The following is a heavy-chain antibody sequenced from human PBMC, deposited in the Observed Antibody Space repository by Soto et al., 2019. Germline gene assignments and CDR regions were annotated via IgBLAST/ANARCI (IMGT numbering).Heavy chain of an antibody. CDR1: GYSFTSYW. J-gene: IGHJ6*02. Sequence: GESLKISCKGSGYSFTSYWINWVRQMPGKGLEWMGRIDPSDSYTNYSPSFQGHVTISADKSISTAYLQWSSLRADDTALYYCADPVPAASHYDNYDMDVWGQGTTVTVSS. CDR3: ADPVPAASHYDNYDMDV. CDR2: IDPSDSYT. V-gene: IGHV5-10-1*01. D-gene: IGHD2-2*01.